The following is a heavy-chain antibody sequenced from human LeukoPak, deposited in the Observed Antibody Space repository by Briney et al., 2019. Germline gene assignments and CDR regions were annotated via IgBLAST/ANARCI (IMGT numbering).Heavy chain of an antibody. J-gene: IGHJ4*02. CDR1: GYTLTELS. Sequence: ASVMVSCKVSGYTLTELSMHWVRQAPGKGLEWMGGFDPEDGETIYAQKFQGRVTMTEDTSTDTAYMELSSLRSEDTAVYYCATVRRWRVSSSEYYFDYWGQGTLVTVSS. CDR3: ATVRRWRVSSSEYYFDY. CDR2: FDPEDGET. D-gene: IGHD6-13*01. V-gene: IGHV1-24*01.